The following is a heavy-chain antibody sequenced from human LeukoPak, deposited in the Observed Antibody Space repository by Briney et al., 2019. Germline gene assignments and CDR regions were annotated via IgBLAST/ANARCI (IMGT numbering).Heavy chain of an antibody. CDR2: MNPNSGNT. CDR1: GYTFTSYD. Sequence: ASVKVSCKASGYTFTSYDINWVRQATGQGLEWMGWMNPNSGNTGYAQNFQGRVTMTKDTSISTAYMELASLTSDDTAVYYCARGSSDCTSASCYNFWGQGTLVTVSA. CDR3: ARGSSDCTSASCYNF. D-gene: IGHD2-2*02. J-gene: IGHJ4*02. V-gene: IGHV1-8*01.